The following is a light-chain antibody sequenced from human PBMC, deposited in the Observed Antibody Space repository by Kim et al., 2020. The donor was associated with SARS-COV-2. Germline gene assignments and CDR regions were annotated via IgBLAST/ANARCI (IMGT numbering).Light chain of an antibody. Sequence: PGQKASIPCSGCRLRDKDVAWYQQKPGQSPVVVIYQNKQRASGIPERFCGSNAGNTATLTIRGTQAMDEADYYCQACDSSAHSYVFGAGTKVTVL. CDR3: QACDSSAHSYV. J-gene: IGLJ1*01. CDR1: RLRDKD. CDR2: QNK. V-gene: IGLV3-1*01.